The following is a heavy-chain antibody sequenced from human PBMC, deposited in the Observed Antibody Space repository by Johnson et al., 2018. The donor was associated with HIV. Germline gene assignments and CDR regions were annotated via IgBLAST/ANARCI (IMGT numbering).Heavy chain of an antibody. V-gene: IGHV3-74*01. CDR2: INSDGSTT. CDR3: AKVRDYYDSSGYSYYDAFDI. D-gene: IGHD3-22*01. CDR1: GFTFNNYW. Sequence: VQLVESGGGLGQPGGSLRLSCVDSGFTFNNYWMHWVRQAPGKGPVWVSRINSDGSTTDYADSVKGRFTISRDNAKNTLYLQMNSLRVEDTAVYYCAKVRDYYDSSGYSYYDAFDIWGQGTMVTVSS. J-gene: IGHJ3*02.